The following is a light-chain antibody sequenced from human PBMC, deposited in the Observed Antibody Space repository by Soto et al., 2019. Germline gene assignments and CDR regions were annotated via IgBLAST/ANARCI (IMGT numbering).Light chain of an antibody. CDR2: DAS. CDR3: QQYNSYPIT. J-gene: IGKJ5*01. CDR1: QSISSW. V-gene: IGKV1-5*01. Sequence: DIRLTQSHSTLSVSLRDRVSIXCRASQSISSWLAWYQQKPGKAPKLLIYDASSLESGVPSRFSGSGSGTEFTLTISSLQPDDFATYYCQQYNSYPITFGQGTRLEIK.